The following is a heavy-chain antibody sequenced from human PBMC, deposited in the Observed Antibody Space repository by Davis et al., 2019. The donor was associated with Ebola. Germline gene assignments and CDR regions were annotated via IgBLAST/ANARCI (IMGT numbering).Heavy chain of an antibody. CDR3: VIGVV. J-gene: IGHJ4*02. V-gene: IGHV3-30*04. D-gene: IGHD2-21*01. Sequence: GGSLRLSCAASGFTFSSYAMHWVRQAPGKGLEWVAVISYDGSNKYYADSVKGRFTISRDNSKNTLYLQMNSLRAEDTAVYYCVIGVVWGQGTLVTVSS. CDR2: ISYDGSNK. CDR1: GFTFSSYA.